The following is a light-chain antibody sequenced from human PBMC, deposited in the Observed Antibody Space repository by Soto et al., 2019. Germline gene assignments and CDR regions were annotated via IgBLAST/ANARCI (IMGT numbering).Light chain of an antibody. CDR1: QDIRNY. J-gene: IGKJ4*01. Sequence: IQLTQSPSSLSASVGDRVTVTCRASQDIRNYLAWYQQKPGKAPKLLICDASTLYSGVPSRFSGSGSGTDFTLSISRVHTEDFASYHCQLHYTYSSTFGGGTKVDIK. CDR3: QLHYTYSST. CDR2: DAS. V-gene: IGKV1-9*01.